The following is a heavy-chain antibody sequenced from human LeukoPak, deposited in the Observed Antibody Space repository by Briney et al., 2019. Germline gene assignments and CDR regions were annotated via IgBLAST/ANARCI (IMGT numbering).Heavy chain of an antibody. CDR2: IYPGDSDT. V-gene: IGHV5-51*01. Sequence: GESLKISCKGSGHSFTSYWIGWVRQMPGKGLEWMGIIYPGDSDTRYSPSFQGHVTISADTSITTAYLQLSSLKASDTAMYYCARHIGLTTRYFDYWGQGTLVTVSS. CDR3: ARHIGLTTRYFDY. CDR1: GHSFTSYW. J-gene: IGHJ4*02. D-gene: IGHD4/OR15-4a*01.